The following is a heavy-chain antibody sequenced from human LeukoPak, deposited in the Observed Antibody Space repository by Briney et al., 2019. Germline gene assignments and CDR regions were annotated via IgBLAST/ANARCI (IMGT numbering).Heavy chain of an antibody. D-gene: IGHD3-10*01. J-gene: IGHJ4*02. CDR3: ARDRYYGSGSYYPSYYFDY. CDR2: ISSSSSYT. Sequence: GGSLRLSCAASGFTFSDYYMSWIRQAPGKGLEWVSYISSSSSYTNYADSVKGRFTISRDNAKNSLYLQMNSLRAEDTAVYYCARDRYYGSGSYYPSYYFDYWGQGTLVTVSS. CDR1: GFTFSDYY. V-gene: IGHV3-11*06.